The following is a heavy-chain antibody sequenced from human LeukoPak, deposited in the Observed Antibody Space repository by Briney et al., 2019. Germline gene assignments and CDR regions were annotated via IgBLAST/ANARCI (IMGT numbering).Heavy chain of an antibody. CDR1: GFTFSSYS. V-gene: IGHV3-48*04. D-gene: IGHD3-10*01. CDR2: ISSSSSTI. J-gene: IGHJ4*02. CDR3: AREAMWFGELLYYFDY. Sequence: GGSLRLSCAASGFTFSSYSMNWVRQAPGKGLEWVSYISSSSSTIYYADSVKGRFTISRDNAKNSLYLQMNSLRAEDTAVYYCAREAMWFGELLYYFDYWGQGTLVTVSS.